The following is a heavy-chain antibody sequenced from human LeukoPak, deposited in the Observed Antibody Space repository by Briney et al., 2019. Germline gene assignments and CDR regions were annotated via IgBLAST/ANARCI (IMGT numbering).Heavy chain of an antibody. CDR2: INHSGST. CDR3: ARGQWLVDY. V-gene: IGHV4-34*01. Sequence: SETLSLTCAVYGGSFSGYYWSWIRQPPGKGLEWIGEINHSGSTNYDPSLKSRVTISVDTSKNQFSLKLSSVTAADTAVYYCARGQWLVDYWGQGTLVTVSS. J-gene: IGHJ4*02. CDR1: GGSFSGYY. D-gene: IGHD6-19*01.